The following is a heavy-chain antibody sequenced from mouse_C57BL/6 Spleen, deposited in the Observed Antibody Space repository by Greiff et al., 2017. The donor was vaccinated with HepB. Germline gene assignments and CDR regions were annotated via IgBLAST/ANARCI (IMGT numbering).Heavy chain of an antibody. CDR2: IYPGDGDT. J-gene: IGHJ2*01. Sequence: QVQLKQSGAELVKPGASVKISCKASGYAFSSYWMNWVKQRPGKGLEWIGQIYPGDGDTNYNGKFKGKATLTADKSSSTVYMQLSSLTSEDSAVYFCARGGVGEFDYWGQGTTLTVSS. D-gene: IGHD1-1*01. V-gene: IGHV1-80*01. CDR1: GYAFSSYW. CDR3: ARGGVGEFDY.